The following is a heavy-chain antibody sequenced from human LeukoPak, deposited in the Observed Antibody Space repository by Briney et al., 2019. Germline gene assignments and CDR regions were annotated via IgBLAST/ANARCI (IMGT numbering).Heavy chain of an antibody. D-gene: IGHD1-1*01. CDR3: ATNWNDVALYYYYMDV. J-gene: IGHJ6*03. CDR2: IIPIFGTA. CDR1: GGTFSSYA. V-gene: IGHV1-69*13. Sequence: GASVKVSCKASGGTFSSYAISWVRQAPGQGLEWMGGIIPIFGTANYAQKFQGRVTITADESTSTAYMELSSLRSEDTAVYYCATNWNDVALYYYYMDVWGKGTTVTISS.